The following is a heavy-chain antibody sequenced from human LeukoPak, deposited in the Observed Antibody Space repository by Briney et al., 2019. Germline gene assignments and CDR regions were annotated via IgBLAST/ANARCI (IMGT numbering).Heavy chain of an antibody. J-gene: IGHJ4*02. D-gene: IGHD1-26*01. CDR3: ARVSGSKDFDY. CDR1: GYTFTSYG. Sequence: ASVKVSCKASGYTFTSYGISWVRQAPGQGLEWMGIINPSGGSTSYAQKFQGRVTMTRDMSTSTVYMELSSLRSEDTAVYYCARVSGSKDFDYWGQGTLVTVSS. CDR2: INPSGGST. V-gene: IGHV1-46*01.